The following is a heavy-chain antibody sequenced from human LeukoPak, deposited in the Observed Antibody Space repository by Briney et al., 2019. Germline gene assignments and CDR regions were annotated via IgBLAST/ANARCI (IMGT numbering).Heavy chain of an antibody. D-gene: IGHD6-19*01. CDR2: VSGGGSNT. J-gene: IGHJ4*02. CDR3: ARRMAVAGSFDY. V-gene: IGHV3-23*01. CDR1: GFTFSNNS. Sequence: GGSLRLSWAASGFTFSNNSMSWVRQAPGKGLEWVSAVSGGGSNTYYADYVKGRFTISRDNSKNTLYLQMNSLRAEDTALYYCARRMAVAGSFDYWGQGTLVTVSS.